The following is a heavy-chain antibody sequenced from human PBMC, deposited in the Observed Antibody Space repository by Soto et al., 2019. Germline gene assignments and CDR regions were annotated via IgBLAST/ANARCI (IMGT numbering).Heavy chain of an antibody. V-gene: IGHV4-59*01. CDR2: IHYIGST. Sequence: PSXTLSLTCTVSGGSISSYYWSWIGQPPGKGLEWIGYIHYIGSTNYSPSLKSRVTISVDTSKNHFSLTLSSVTAADTAVYYCARAHGVAAYFDYWGQGTLVTVSS. CDR1: GGSISSYY. D-gene: IGHD6-6*01. J-gene: IGHJ4*02. CDR3: ARAHGVAAYFDY.